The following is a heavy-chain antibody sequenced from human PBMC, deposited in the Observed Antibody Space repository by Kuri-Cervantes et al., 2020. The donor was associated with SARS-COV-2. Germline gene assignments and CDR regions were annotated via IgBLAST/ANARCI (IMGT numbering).Heavy chain of an antibody. CDR2: INSDGSST. CDR1: GFIFSSYR. V-gene: IGHV3-74*01. CDR3: ARHTQGDN. J-gene: IGHJ4*02. Sequence: GESLKISCAASGFIFSSYRMNWVRQAPGKGLVWVSRINSDGSSTSYADSVKGRFTISRDNAKNMLYLQMNSLRAEDTAVYYCARHTQGDNWGQGTLVTVSS.